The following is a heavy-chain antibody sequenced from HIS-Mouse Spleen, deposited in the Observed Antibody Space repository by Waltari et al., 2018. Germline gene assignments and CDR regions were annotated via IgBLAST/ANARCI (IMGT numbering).Heavy chain of an antibody. J-gene: IGHJ6*02. CDR3: ARALEYSSSWYYYYYGMDV. CDR2: IYHSGSP. Sequence: QVQLQESGPGLVKPSETLSLTCTVSGYSISSGYYWGWIRQPPGKGLEWIGSIYHSGSPYNHPSLTSRVTISVDTSKNQFSLKLSSVTAADTAVYYCARALEYSSSWYYYYYGMDVWGQGTTVTVSS. CDR1: GYSISSGYY. D-gene: IGHD6-13*01. V-gene: IGHV4-38-2*02.